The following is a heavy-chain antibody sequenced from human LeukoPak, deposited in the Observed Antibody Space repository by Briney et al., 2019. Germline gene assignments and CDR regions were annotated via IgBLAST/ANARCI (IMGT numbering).Heavy chain of an antibody. V-gene: IGHV3-7*01. CDR2: IKQDGSEK. CDR3: ARDTSAWRYGMDV. CDR1: GFTFSSHW. D-gene: IGHD6-19*01. Sequence: GGSLRLSCEASGFTFSSHWMSWVRQAPGKGLEWVAIIKQDGSEKDYVDSVTGRFTISRDNAKNSLYLQMNNLRDEDTAVYYCARDTSAWRYGMDVWAKGPRSPSP. J-gene: IGHJ6*02.